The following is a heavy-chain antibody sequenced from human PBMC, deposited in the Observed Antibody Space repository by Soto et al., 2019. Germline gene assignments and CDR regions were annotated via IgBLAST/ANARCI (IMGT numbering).Heavy chain of an antibody. Sequence: GGSLRLSCAASGFTFRSFAMSWVRQAPGKGLEWVSAISGGGGNTYYADSVKGRFTISRDNSKNTLYLQMNSLRAEDTAVYYCTKPSSGWADSFDYWGQGTLVTVSS. CDR1: GFTFRSFA. CDR3: TKPSSGWADSFDY. V-gene: IGHV3-23*01. J-gene: IGHJ4*02. CDR2: ISGGGGNT. D-gene: IGHD6-19*01.